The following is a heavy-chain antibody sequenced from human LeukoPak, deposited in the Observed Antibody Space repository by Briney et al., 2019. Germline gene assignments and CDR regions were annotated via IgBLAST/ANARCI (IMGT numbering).Heavy chain of an antibody. D-gene: IGHD2/OR15-2a*01. J-gene: IGHJ4*02. CDR2: IYYSGST. Sequence: SETLSLTCTVSGGSISSYYWSWIRQPPGKGLEWIGYIYYSGSTNYNPSLKSRVTISVDTSKNQFSLKLSSVTAADTAVYYCARHSTTWTPFDYWGQGTLVTVS. CDR3: ARHSTTWTPFDY. CDR1: GGSISSYY. V-gene: IGHV4-59*08.